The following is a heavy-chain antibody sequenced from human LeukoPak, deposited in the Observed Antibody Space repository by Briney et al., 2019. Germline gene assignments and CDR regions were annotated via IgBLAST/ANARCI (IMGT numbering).Heavy chain of an antibody. CDR3: AKDNYGGIFAS. J-gene: IGHJ4*02. Sequence: GESLILSCAASGFTFSAYGMSWVRQAPGKGLEWVSHISDTVRDTWYANSVKGRFIISRDNSRDTVYLRMSSLRPEDTALYFCAKDNYGGIFASWGQGTLVTVSS. D-gene: IGHD4-17*01. CDR1: GFTFSAYG. CDR2: ISDTVRDT. V-gene: IGHV3-23*01.